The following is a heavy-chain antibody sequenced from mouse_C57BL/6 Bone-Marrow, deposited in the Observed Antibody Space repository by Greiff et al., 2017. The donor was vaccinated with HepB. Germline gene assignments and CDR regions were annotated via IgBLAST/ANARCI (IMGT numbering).Heavy chain of an antibody. CDR3: TRENYYGPYAMDY. CDR2: IRNKANNHAT. J-gene: IGHJ4*01. V-gene: IGHV6-6*01. CDR1: GFTFSDAW. D-gene: IGHD1-1*01. Sequence: EVKLVESGGGLVQPGGSMKLSCAASGFTFSDAWMDWVRQSPEKGLEWVAEIRNKANNHATYYAESVRGRFTISRDDSKSSVYLQMNSLRAEDTGIYYCTRENYYGPYAMDYWGQGTSVTVSS.